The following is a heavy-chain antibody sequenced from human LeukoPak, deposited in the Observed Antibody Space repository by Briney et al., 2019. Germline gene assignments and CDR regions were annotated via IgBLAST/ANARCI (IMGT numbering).Heavy chain of an antibody. V-gene: IGHV3-21*01. Sequence: KSGGSLRLSCAASGFTFSSYSMNWVRQAPGKGLEWVSSISSSSSYIYYADSVKGRFTISRDNAKNSLYLQMNSLRAEDTAVYYCARDRRSGASGLGELYYWGQGTLVTVSS. CDR3: ARDRRSGASGLGELYY. D-gene: IGHD3-16*01. J-gene: IGHJ4*02. CDR1: GFTFSSYS. CDR2: ISSSSSYI.